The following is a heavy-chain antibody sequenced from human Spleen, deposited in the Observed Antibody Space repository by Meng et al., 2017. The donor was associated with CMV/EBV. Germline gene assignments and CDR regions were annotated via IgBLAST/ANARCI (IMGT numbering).Heavy chain of an antibody. Sequence: LRVYCEGSGVSFGDFWMNWVRQAPGKGLEWVASIERDGREKFYVDSVKGRFTISRDNARNTLYLQMNSLRDDDTAVYYCYMGHYSGAWGQGTLVTVSS. J-gene: IGHJ5*02. CDR1: GVSFGDFW. CDR3: YMGHYSGA. D-gene: IGHD2-21*01. V-gene: IGHV3-7*01. CDR2: IERDGREK.